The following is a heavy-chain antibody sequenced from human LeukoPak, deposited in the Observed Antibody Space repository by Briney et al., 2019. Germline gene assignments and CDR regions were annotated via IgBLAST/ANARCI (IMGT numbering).Heavy chain of an antibody. CDR3: GKDSRGPDY. J-gene: IGHJ4*02. Sequence: SETLSLTCTVSGGSISSSSYYWGWIRQPPGKGLEWIGSIFHSGSTYYNPSLKSRVTISVDTSKNHFSLKVSSVTAADTAVYYCGKDSRGPDYWGQGTLVTVSS. CDR2: IFHSGST. V-gene: IGHV4-39*02. D-gene: IGHD3-10*01. CDR1: GGSISSSSYY.